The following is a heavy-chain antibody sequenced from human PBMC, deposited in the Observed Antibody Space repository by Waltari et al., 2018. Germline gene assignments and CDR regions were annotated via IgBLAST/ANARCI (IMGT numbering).Heavy chain of an antibody. J-gene: IGHJ5*02. CDR3: ARDRDGYKKADL. V-gene: IGHV3-48*03. Sequence: VQLVESGGDLVQPGGSLRLSCAASGFTFSDFEMNWVRQAPGKGLDWLSSINIRGSTIYYADSVKGRFPVSRDNAKSSLYLQMNSLRVEDTAVYYCARDRDGYKKADLWGQGTLVTVSS. CDR1: GFTFSDFE. D-gene: IGHD5-12*01. CDR2: INIRGSTI.